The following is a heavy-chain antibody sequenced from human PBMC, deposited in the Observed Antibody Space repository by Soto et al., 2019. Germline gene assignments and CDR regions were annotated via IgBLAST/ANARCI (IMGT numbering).Heavy chain of an antibody. V-gene: IGHV4-59*01. CDR3: ARGATVTTYYYYYGMDV. J-gene: IGHJ6*02. CDR1: GGSFGSYY. CDR2: IYYSGST. Sequence: SETLSLTCIVSGGSFGSYYWSWIRQPPGKGLEWIGYIYYSGSTNYNPSLKSRVTISVDTSKNQFSLKLSSVTAADTAVYYCARGATVTTYYYYYGMDVWGQGTTVTVSS. D-gene: IGHD4-17*01.